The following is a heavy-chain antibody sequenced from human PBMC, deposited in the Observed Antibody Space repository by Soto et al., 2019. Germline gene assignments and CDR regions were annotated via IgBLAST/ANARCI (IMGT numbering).Heavy chain of an antibody. V-gene: IGHV1-18*01. CDR1: GYTFTSYG. Sequence: ASVKVSCKASGYTFTSYGISWVRQAPGQGLEWMGWISAYNGNTNYAQKFQGRVTMTTDTSTRTAYMELRSLRSDDTDVYYCAREDGTTATSRNYYYYYKDVWGKGTTVTVSS. D-gene: IGHD1-7*01. CDR3: AREDGTTATSRNYYYYYKDV. J-gene: IGHJ6*03. CDR2: ISAYNGNT.